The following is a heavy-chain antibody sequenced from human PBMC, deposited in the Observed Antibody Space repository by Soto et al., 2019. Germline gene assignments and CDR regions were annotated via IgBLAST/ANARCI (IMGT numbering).Heavy chain of an antibody. Sequence: ASVKVSCKASGYTFTGYYMHWVRQAPGQGLEWMGWINPNSGGTNYAQKFQGRVTMTRDTSISTAYMGLSRLRSDDTAVYYCARDHSSSWAYYYYYGMDVWGQGTTVTVSS. CDR3: ARDHSSSWAYYYYYGMDV. CDR1: GYTFTGYY. D-gene: IGHD6-13*01. CDR2: INPNSGGT. V-gene: IGHV1-2*02. J-gene: IGHJ6*02.